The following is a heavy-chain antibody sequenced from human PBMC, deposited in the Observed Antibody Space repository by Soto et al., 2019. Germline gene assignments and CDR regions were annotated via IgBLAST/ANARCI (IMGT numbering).Heavy chain of an antibody. D-gene: IGHD2-21*02. CDR1: GFTFSNYW. V-gene: IGHV3-74*01. CDR3: AKALPHCGGDCYYDY. J-gene: IGHJ4*02. Sequence: GGSLRLSCVASGFTFSNYWMHWVRQPPGKGLEWVSRIKNDGSGAYYADSVQGRFTISRDNAKNTLYLQMNSLRAEDTAVYYCAKALPHCGGDCYYDYWGQGTLVTVSS. CDR2: IKNDGSGA.